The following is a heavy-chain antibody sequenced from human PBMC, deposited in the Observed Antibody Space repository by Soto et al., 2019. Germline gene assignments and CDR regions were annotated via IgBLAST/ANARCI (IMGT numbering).Heavy chain of an antibody. CDR1: GASITNYY. CDR3: AMYYGHGQDY. D-gene: IGHD3-10*01. CDR2: IYYGGTS. J-gene: IGHJ4*02. V-gene: IGHV4-59*01. Sequence: QVQLHQSGPGLVKPSETLSLTCSVSGASITNYYWTWIRQSPGKGLEWIGYIYYGGTSNYNSSLKGRVTVPVDMSTNQFSLTLNSVTAADTAVYYCAMYYGHGQDYWGQGTLVTVSS.